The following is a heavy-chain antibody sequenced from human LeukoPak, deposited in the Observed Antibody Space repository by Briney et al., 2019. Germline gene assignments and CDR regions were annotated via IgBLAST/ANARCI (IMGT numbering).Heavy chain of an antibody. Sequence: SETLSLTCTVSGGSISSSSYYWGWIRQPPGKGLEWIGSIYYSGSTYYNPSLKSRVTISVDTSKNQFSLKLGSVTAADTAVYYCARDSYYDSSGYFDYWGQGTLVTVSS. D-gene: IGHD3-22*01. V-gene: IGHV4-39*02. J-gene: IGHJ4*02. CDR3: ARDSYYDSSGYFDY. CDR2: IYYSGST. CDR1: GGSISSSSYY.